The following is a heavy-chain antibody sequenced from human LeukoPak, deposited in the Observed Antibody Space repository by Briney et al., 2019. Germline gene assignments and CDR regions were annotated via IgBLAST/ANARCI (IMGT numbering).Heavy chain of an antibody. Sequence: PSGTLSLTCAVSGGSISSSNWWSWVRQAPGKGLEWVSAISGSGGSTYYADSVKGRFTISRDNSKNTLYLQMNSLRAEDTAVYYCAKDREPSRITMIVVVNAPFDYWGQGTLVTVSS. J-gene: IGHJ4*02. CDR2: ISGSGGST. CDR1: GGSISSSN. CDR3: AKDREPSRITMIVVVNAPFDY. D-gene: IGHD3-22*01. V-gene: IGHV3-23*01.